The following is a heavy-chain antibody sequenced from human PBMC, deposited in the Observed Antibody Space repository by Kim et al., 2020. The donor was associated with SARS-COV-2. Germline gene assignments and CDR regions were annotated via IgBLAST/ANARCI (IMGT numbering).Heavy chain of an antibody. CDR3: ARGHLKSNVVVIAPRPYYYYMDV. Sequence: ASVKVSCKASGYTFTSYDINWVRQATGQGLEWMGWMNPNSGNTGYAQKFQGRVTMTRNTSISTAYMELSSLRSEDTAVYYCARGHLKSNVVVIAPRPYYYYMDVWGKGTAVTVS. J-gene: IGHJ6*03. CDR1: GYTFTSYD. V-gene: IGHV1-8*01. CDR2: MNPNSGNT. D-gene: IGHD2-21*01.